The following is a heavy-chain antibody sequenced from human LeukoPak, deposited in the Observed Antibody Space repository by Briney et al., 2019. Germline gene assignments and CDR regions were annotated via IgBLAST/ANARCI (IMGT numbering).Heavy chain of an antibody. CDR3: ARVGDRSFDY. CDR1: GVSISSNLW. Sequence: SETLSLTCAVSGVSISSNLWWTWVRQPPGKGLEWIAEIHHSGSINYNPSLKSRVTISVDKAKNQFSLNLNSVTAADTAVYYCARVGDRSFDYWGQGTLVTVSS. D-gene: IGHD3-10*01. J-gene: IGHJ4*02. CDR2: IHHSGSI. V-gene: IGHV4-4*02.